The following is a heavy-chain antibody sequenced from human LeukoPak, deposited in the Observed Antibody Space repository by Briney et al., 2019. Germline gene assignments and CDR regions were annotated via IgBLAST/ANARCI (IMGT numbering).Heavy chain of an antibody. Sequence: ASVKVSCKASGYTFFSYGINWARQAPGQGLEWMAWINTYTGNTNYAQKLQGRVTLTTDTSTSTAYMELRSLRSDDTAVYYCARGQRYGSESSLDYWGQGTLVTVSS. CDR3: ARGQRYGSESSLDY. CDR2: INTYTGNT. V-gene: IGHV1-18*01. D-gene: IGHD3-10*01. CDR1: GYTFFSYG. J-gene: IGHJ4*02.